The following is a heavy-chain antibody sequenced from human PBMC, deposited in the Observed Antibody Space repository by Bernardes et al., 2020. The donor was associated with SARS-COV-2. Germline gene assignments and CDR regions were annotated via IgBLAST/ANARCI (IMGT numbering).Heavy chain of an antibody. CDR3: ARGTSGNYYRD. V-gene: IGHV3-66*01. CDR1: GFTVRSNY. Sequence: VGSLILSCAASGFTVRSNYMSWVRQAPGKGLEWVSVIYSGGTTYYADSVRGRFTISRDNSKNTLYLQMNSLRAEDTAVYYCARGTSGNYYRDWGQGTLVTVSS. CDR2: IYSGGTT. J-gene: IGHJ4*02. D-gene: IGHD3-10*01.